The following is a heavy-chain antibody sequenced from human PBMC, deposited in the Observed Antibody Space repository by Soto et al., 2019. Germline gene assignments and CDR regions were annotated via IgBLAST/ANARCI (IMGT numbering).Heavy chain of an antibody. CDR2: ISWNSGTI. Sequence: EVQLVDGGGGSVQPGRSLRLSCAASGFTFDDYAMHWVRQTPGKGLEGVSGISWNSGTIGYADSVKGRFTISRDNAKNSLYLQMNSLRAEDTALYYCAKGSGLYYDSSGYYFEYWGQGTLVTVAS. CDR3: AKGSGLYYDSSGYYFEY. V-gene: IGHV3-9*01. CDR1: GFTFDDYA. J-gene: IGHJ4*02. D-gene: IGHD3-22*01.